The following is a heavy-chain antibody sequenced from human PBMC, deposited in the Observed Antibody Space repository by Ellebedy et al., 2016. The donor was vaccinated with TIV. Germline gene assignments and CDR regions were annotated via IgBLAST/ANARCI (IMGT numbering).Heavy chain of an antibody. V-gene: IGHV1-18*01. Sequence: ASVKVSCKASGYTSITYCFSWVRQAPGHGLEWMGWISEYSGNTNYAQNVQGRVTLTIDTLSRTGYMELRSLRSYDTAVYYCATTWHGKSNDAFDLWGQGTMVTVSS. CDR2: ISEYSGNT. CDR3: ATTWHGKSNDAFDL. D-gene: IGHD4-23*01. CDR1: GYTSITYC. J-gene: IGHJ3*01.